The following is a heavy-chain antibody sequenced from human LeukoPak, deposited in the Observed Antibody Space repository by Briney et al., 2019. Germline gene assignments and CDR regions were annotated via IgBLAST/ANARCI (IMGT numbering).Heavy chain of an antibody. CDR2: IYYSGST. V-gene: IGHV4-39*07. CDR3: AIQGYCTHGVCPYYFDY. CDR1: GGSINSSSYY. D-gene: IGHD2-8*01. Sequence: PSETLSLTCTVSGGSINSSSYYWGWIRQPPGKGLEWIGSIYYSGSTYHNPSLKSRVTISVDTSKNQFSLKLNSVTAADTAVYYCAIQGYCTHGVCPYYFDYWGQGTLVTVSS. J-gene: IGHJ4*02.